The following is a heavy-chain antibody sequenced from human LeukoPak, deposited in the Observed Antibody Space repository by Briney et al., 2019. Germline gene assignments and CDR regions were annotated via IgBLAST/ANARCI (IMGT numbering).Heavy chain of an antibody. D-gene: IGHD4-17*01. CDR2: FNPEDVET. V-gene: IGHV1-24*01. J-gene: IGHJ4*02. CDR1: GYTLTEIS. Sequence: GASVKVSCKVSGYTLTEISMHWVRQAPGQGLEWMGGFNPEDVETIYARSFQGRLTVTEDTSTDTAYMELSSLRAEDTATYYCATEIVGYGDVHYFDSWGQGTLVTVSS. CDR3: ATEIVGYGDVHYFDS.